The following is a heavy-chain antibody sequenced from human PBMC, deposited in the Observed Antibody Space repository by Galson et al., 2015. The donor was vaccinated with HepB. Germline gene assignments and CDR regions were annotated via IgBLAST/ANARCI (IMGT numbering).Heavy chain of an antibody. CDR1: GYIFSNYG. CDR3: ARSAATDDAFDI. V-gene: IGHV1-18*04. J-gene: IGHJ3*02. Sequence: SVKVSCKASGYIFSNYGIGWVRQAPGQGLEWMGWISTYDGDTVYKQNFQGRVTMTRDTLTTTAHLELRSLRFDDTAVYYCARSAATDDAFDIWGQGTIVTVSS. CDR2: ISTYDGDT. D-gene: IGHD4-17*01.